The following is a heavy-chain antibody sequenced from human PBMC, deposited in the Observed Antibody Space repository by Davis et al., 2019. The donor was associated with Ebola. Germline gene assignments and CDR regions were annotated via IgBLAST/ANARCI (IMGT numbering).Heavy chain of an antibody. CDR3: KTVRMGGYSYGSFDN. CDR1: GFTFSYAW. D-gene: IGHD5-18*01. Sequence: GESLKISCAASGFTFSYAWMSWVRQAPGKGLEWVGRIKSKSDGGATDYAAPVKGRFTISRDDSRNTLYLQMNSLKTEDTAVYYCKTVRMGGYSYGSFDNWGQGTLVTVSS. V-gene: IGHV3-15*01. J-gene: IGHJ4*02. CDR2: IKSKSDGGAT.